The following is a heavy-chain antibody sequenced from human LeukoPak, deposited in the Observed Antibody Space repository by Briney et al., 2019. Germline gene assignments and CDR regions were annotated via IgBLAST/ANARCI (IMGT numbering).Heavy chain of an antibody. J-gene: IGHJ4*02. V-gene: IGHV1-2*02. CDR2: INPNSGGT. CDR3: ARGKVGAGTMFDY. D-gene: IGHD1-7*01. Sequence: ASVKVSCKASGYTFTGYYMHWVRQAPGQGLEWMGWINPNSGGTNYAQKFQGRVTMTRDTSISTACMELSRLRSDDTAVYYCARGKVGAGTMFDYWGQGTLVTVSS. CDR1: GYTFTGYY.